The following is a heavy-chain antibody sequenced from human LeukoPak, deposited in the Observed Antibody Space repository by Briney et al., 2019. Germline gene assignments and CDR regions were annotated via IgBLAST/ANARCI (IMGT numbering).Heavy chain of an antibody. CDR3: ATASFVSVGEGAESAFSSAY. D-gene: IGHD3-16*01. CDR2: IKSKADGEAT. V-gene: IGHV3-15*01. CDR1: GFPFQNAW. Sequence: GSLRLSCGASGFPFQNAWMSWVRQAPGKGLDWVGRIKSKADGEATDYAAAVQDKFTISRDDSESMLYLEMSSLTTDDTGVYLSATASFVSVGEGAESAFSSAYGGRGTL. J-gene: IGHJ4*02.